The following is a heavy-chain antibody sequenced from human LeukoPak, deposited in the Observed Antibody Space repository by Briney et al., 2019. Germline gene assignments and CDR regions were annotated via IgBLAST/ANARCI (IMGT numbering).Heavy chain of an antibody. J-gene: IGHJ4*02. Sequence: SETLSLTCSVSGGSIKSGSYYWGWIRQPPGKGLEWIGSIYYTGSTYHNPSLKSRVTISVDTSKNQFSLKLSSVTAADTAVYYCARLRDGYNWEYWGQGTLVTVSS. D-gene: IGHD5-24*01. CDR3: ARLRDGYNWEY. V-gene: IGHV4-39*01. CDR2: IYYTGST. CDR1: GGSIKSGSYY.